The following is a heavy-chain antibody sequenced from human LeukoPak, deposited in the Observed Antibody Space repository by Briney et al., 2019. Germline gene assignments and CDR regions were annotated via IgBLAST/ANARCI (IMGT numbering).Heavy chain of an antibody. CDR2: IYSGGST. CDR1: GFTFSPFW. J-gene: IGHJ4*02. CDR3: ARDDYYGSGSLDY. V-gene: IGHV3-66*01. D-gene: IGHD3-10*01. Sequence: GGSLRLSCAASGFTFSPFWMTWVRQAPGKGLEWVSVIYSGGSTYYADSVKGRFTISRDNSKNTLYLQMNSLRAEDTAVYYCARDDYYGSGSLDYWGQGTLVTVSS.